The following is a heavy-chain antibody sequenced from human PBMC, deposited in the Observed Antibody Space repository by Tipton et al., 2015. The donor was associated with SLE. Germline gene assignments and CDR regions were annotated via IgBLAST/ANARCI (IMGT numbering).Heavy chain of an antibody. Sequence: TLSLTCTVSGGSINTFFWSWIRQPPGKGLEWIGYIYYSGSTHYNPSLKSRVTMSVDTSKNQFSLKLTSVTAADTAVYYCARGVAGYYFYYYMDVWGKGTTVTISS. D-gene: IGHD3-10*01. CDR3: ARGVAGYYFYYYMDV. J-gene: IGHJ6*03. V-gene: IGHV4-59*01. CDR2: IYYSGST. CDR1: GGSINTFF.